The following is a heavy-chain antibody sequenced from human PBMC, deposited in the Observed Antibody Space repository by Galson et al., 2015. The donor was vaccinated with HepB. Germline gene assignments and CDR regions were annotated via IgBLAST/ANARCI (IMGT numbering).Heavy chain of an antibody. J-gene: IGHJ3*02. CDR1: GGTFSSYA. CDR3: ARAEHLPGAFDI. V-gene: IGHV1-69*04. D-gene: IGHD1-14*01. CDR2: IIPILGIA. Sequence: SVKVSCKASGGTFSSYAISWVRQAPGQGLEWMGRIIPILGIANYAQKFQGRVTITADKSTSTAYMELSSLRSEDTAVYYCARAEHLPGAFDIWGQGTMVTVSS.